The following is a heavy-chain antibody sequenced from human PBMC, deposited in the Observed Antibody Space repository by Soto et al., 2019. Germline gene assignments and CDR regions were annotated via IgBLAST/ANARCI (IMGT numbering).Heavy chain of an antibody. CDR1: GYSFTSYW. J-gene: IGHJ6*02. Sequence: PGESLKISCKGSGYSFTSYWISWVRQMPGKGLEWMGRIDPSDSYTNYSPSFQGHVTISADKSISTAYLQWSSLKASDTAMYYCASSYTLNYGMDVRGQGTTVTVSS. V-gene: IGHV5-10-1*01. CDR3: ASSYTLNYGMDV. CDR2: IDPSDSYT. D-gene: IGHD3-16*02.